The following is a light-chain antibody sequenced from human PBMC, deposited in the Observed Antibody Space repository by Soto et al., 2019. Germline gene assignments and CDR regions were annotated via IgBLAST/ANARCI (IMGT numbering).Light chain of an antibody. Sequence: QSALTQPASVSGSPGQSITISRSGTSSDIGKYIYVSWYQQHPGKAPKLIIYKVSDRPSGVSDRFSGSKSGNTASLTISGLRPEDEAHYYCNSYTTDNAQLFGGGTKLTVL. CDR2: KVS. CDR1: SSDIGKYIY. V-gene: IGLV2-14*03. J-gene: IGLJ2*01. CDR3: NSYTTDNAQL.